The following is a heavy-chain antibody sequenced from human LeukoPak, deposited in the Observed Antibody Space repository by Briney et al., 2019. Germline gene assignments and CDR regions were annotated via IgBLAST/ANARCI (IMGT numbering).Heavy chain of an antibody. CDR3: AKAGLLWFGESWMDV. CDR2: IKEDGSES. Sequence: GGSLRLSCAASEFIFSTYWMSWVRQAPGKGLEWVANIKEDGSESHYVDSVKGRFTISRDDAKNSLYLQMNSLRAEDTAMYFCAKAGLLWFGESWMDVWGQGTTVTVSS. D-gene: IGHD3-10*01. J-gene: IGHJ6*02. V-gene: IGHV3-7*01. CDR1: EFIFSTYW.